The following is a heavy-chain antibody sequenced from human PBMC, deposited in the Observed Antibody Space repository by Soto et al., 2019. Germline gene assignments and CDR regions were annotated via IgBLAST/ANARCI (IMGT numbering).Heavy chain of an antibody. V-gene: IGHV4-30-4*01. J-gene: IGHJ3*02. CDR3: ARYSSSWLNAFDI. CDR1: GGSISSGDYY. Sequence: SETLSLTCTVSGGSISSGDYYWSWIRQPPGKGLEWIGYIYYSGSTYYNPSLKSRVTISVDTSKNQFSLKLSSVTAADTAVYYCARYSSSWLNAFDIWGQGTMVTVSS. CDR2: IYYSGST. D-gene: IGHD6-13*01.